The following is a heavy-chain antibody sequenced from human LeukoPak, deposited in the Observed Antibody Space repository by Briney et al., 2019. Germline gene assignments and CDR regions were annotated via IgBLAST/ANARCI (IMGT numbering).Heavy chain of an antibody. J-gene: IGHJ3*02. CDR1: GYTFIGYN. V-gene: IGHV1-2*02. Sequence: ASAMVSSRASGYTFIGYNMYWGRQAPEQGGEWIGCINHNSDGTNYAQKFQGRVTMTRDTSISTAYMELSRLRSDDTAVYYCARSSPAAFDIWGQGTMVTVSS. CDR2: INHNSDGT. CDR3: ARSSPAAFDI. D-gene: IGHD6-6*01.